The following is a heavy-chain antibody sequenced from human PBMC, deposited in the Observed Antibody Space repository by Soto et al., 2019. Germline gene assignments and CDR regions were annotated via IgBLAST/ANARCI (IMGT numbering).Heavy chain of an antibody. V-gene: IGHV1-69*13. CDR1: GGTFSSYA. D-gene: IGHD3-16*02. CDR2: IIPIFGTA. J-gene: IGHJ3*02. CDR3: ARERTPTFTFGRVIVNPPPRNDAFDI. Sequence: ASVKVSCKASGGTFSSYAISWVRQAPGQGLEWMGGIIPIFGTANYAQKFQGRVTITADESTSTAYMELSSLSSGDTAVYYCARERTPTFTFGRVIVNPPPRNDAFDIWGNGTMVTVTS.